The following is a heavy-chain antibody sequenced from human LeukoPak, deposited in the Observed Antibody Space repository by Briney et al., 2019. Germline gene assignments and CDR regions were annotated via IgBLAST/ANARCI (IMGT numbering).Heavy chain of an antibody. CDR2: IYTSGST. Sequence: SETLSLTCTVSGGSISSDYWSWIWQSAGKGLEWIGRIYTSGSTNYNPSLKSRVTMSIDTSKNQFSLKLSSVTAADTAVYYCARQGEYSSGWYYFDYWGQGTLVTVSS. CDR1: GGSISSDY. J-gene: IGHJ4*02. CDR3: ARQGEYSSGWYYFDY. D-gene: IGHD6-19*01. V-gene: IGHV4-4*07.